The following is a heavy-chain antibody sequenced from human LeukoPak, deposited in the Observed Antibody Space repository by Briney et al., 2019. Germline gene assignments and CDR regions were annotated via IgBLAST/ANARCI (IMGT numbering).Heavy chain of an antibody. Sequence: SETLSLTCTVSGSSISSNYWSWIRQPPGKGLEWIGYIYYSGSTNYNPSLKSRVTISVDTSKNQFSLKLSSVTAADTAVYYCARDFRYAAYGMDVWGQGTTVTVSS. CDR1: GSSISSNY. J-gene: IGHJ6*02. D-gene: IGHD3-16*01. CDR3: ARDFRYAAYGMDV. V-gene: IGHV4-59*01. CDR2: IYYSGST.